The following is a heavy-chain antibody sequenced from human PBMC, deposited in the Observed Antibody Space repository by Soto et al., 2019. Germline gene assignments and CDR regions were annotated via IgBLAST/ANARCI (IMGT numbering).Heavy chain of an antibody. J-gene: IGHJ3*02. V-gene: IGHV4-59*01. D-gene: IGHD6-13*01. CDR3: ARLTYSSSWFESHDAFDI. Sequence: SETLSLTCTVSGGSISSYYWSWIRQPPGKGLEWIGYIYYSGSTNYNPSLKSRVTISVDTSKNQFSLKLSSVTAADTAVYYCARLTYSSSWFESHDAFDIWGQGTMVTVSS. CDR2: IYYSGST. CDR1: GGSISSYY.